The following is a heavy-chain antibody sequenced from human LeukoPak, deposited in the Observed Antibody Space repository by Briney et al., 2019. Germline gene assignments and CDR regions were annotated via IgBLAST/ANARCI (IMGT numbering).Heavy chain of an antibody. V-gene: IGHV1-18*01. CDR3: ARERLGYCSSTSCYEFDP. Sequence: ASVKVSCKASGYTFTSYGISWVRQAPGQGLEWMGWISAYNGNTNYAQKLQGRVTMTTDTSTSTAYMELSRLRSDDTAVYYCARERLGYCSSTSCYEFDPWGQGTLVTVSS. D-gene: IGHD2-2*01. J-gene: IGHJ5*02. CDR2: ISAYNGNT. CDR1: GYTFTSYG.